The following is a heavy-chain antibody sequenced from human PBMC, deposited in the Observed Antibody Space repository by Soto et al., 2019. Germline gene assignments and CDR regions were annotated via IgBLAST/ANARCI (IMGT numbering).Heavy chain of an antibody. V-gene: IGHV3-30-3*01. CDR3: ARDNRNYGDSLYYYYYGMDV. D-gene: IGHD4-17*01. J-gene: IGHJ6*02. Sequence: QVQLVESGGGVVQPGRSLRLSCAASGFTFSSYAMHWVRQAPGKGLEWVAVISYDGSNKYYADSVKGRLTISRDNSKNTLYLQMNSLRAEDTAVYYCARDNRNYGDSLYYYYYGMDVWGQGTTVTVSS. CDR2: ISYDGSNK. CDR1: GFTFSSYA.